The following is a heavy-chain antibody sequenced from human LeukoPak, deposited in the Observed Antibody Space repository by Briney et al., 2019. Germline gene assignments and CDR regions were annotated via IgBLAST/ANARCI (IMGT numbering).Heavy chain of an antibody. D-gene: IGHD3-22*01. J-gene: IGHJ4*02. CDR1: GGSFSIYY. V-gene: IGHV4-4*07. Sequence: SETLSLTCTVSGGSFSIYYWSWIRQPAGKGLEWIGRIYTSGSTNYNPSLKSRVTMSVDTSKNQFSLNLNSVTAADTAVYYCARVTGYVIEDYFDYWGQGTLVTVSS. CDR3: ARVTGYVIEDYFDY. CDR2: IYTSGST.